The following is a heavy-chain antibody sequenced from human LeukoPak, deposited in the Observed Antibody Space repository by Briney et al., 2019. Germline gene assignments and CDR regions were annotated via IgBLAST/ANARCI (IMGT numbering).Heavy chain of an antibody. V-gene: IGHV1-46*01. CDR3: ARDPRPSYDSRGYYYPGDY. J-gene: IGHJ4*02. Sequence: ASVKVSCKASGYTFTSYCMHWVRQAPRQGLEWMAIINPSGGRISYAQKFQGRVTMTRDTSTSTVYMELSSLRSEDTAVYYCARDPRPSYDSRGYYYPGDYWGQGTLVTVSS. CDR1: GYTFTSYC. CDR2: INPSGGRI. D-gene: IGHD3-22*01.